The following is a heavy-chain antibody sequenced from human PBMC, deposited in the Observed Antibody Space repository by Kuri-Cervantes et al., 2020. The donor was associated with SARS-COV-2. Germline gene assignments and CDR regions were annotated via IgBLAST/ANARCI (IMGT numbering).Heavy chain of an antibody. CDR1: GFTFSSYW. D-gene: IGHD4-17*01. CDR3: ARDGDDYGDYDTYFDY. CDR2: IKQDGSEK. J-gene: IGHJ4*02. Sequence: GGSLRLSCAASGFTFSSYWMSWVRQAPGKGLEWVANIKQDGSEKYYVDSVKGRFTISRDNAKNSLYLQMNSLRAEDTAVYYCARDGDDYGDYDTYFDYWGQGTLVTVSS. V-gene: IGHV3-7*01.